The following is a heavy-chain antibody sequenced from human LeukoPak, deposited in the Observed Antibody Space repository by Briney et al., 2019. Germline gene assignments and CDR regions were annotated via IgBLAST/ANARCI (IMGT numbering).Heavy chain of an antibody. J-gene: IGHJ4*02. CDR3: ARALDSSSSRYQAFEE. D-gene: IGHD2-2*01. V-gene: IGHV3-7*01. CDR2: VKQDESEK. CDR1: GFTFSNYW. Sequence: GGSLRLSCSASGFTFSNYWMSWVRQAPGKGLEWVANVKQDESEKYYVDSVKGRFTISRDNAKSSLYLQMNSLRAEDTAVYYCARALDSSSSRYQAFEEWGQGTLVTVSS.